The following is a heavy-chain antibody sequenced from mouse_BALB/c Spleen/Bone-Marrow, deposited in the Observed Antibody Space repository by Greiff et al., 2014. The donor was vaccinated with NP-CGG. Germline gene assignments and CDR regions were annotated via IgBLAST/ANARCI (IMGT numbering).Heavy chain of an antibody. CDR1: GYTFTSYD. V-gene: IGHV1S56*01. D-gene: IGHD2-4*01. Sequence: QVQLQQSGAELVKPGASVKLSCKASGYTFTSYDINWVRQRPEQGLEGIGWIFPGDGSTKYNEKFKGKATLTTDKSSSTAYMQLSRLTSEDSAVYFCARRVYYDYDGGAWFAYWGQGTLVTVSA. J-gene: IGHJ3*01. CDR3: ARRVYYDYDGGAWFAY. CDR2: IFPGDGST.